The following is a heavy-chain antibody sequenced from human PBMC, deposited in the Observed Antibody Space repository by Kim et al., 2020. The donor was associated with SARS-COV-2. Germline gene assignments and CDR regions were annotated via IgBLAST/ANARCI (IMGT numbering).Heavy chain of an antibody. V-gene: IGHV3-74*01. CDR1: GFRFSGYA. D-gene: IGHD1-26*01. J-gene: IGHJ4*02. Sequence: GGSLRLSCAASGFRFSGYAMHWVRQAPGKGLVWVARLNSNGGDTNYADSVKGRFTISRDNAKNTLFLQMNTLGAEDTAVYYCAKGGACGRLDCWGEGTL. CDR2: LNSNGGDT. CDR3: AKGGACGRLDC.